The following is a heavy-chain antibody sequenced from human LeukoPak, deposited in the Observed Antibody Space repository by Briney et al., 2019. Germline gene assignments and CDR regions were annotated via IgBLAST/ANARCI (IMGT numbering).Heavy chain of an antibody. Sequence: SQTLSLTCAISGDSISSDSAGWNWIRQSPSRGLEWLGRTYYRSRWYNDYAVSVESRITLNADTTKNQISLQLNSVTPEDTAVYYCARDLEDRVGATGIGAFDIWGQGTMVTVSS. CDR3: ARDLEDRVGATGIGAFDI. CDR1: GDSISSDSAG. V-gene: IGHV6-1*01. CDR2: TYYRSRWYN. D-gene: IGHD1-26*01. J-gene: IGHJ3*02.